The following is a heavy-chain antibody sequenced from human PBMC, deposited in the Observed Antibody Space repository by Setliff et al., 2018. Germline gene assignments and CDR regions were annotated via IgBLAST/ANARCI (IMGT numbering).Heavy chain of an antibody. CDR2: ISSSSSYI. CDR1: GFTFSSYS. V-gene: IGHV3-21*04. CDR3: AREGVDIRSSTDYRYYMDV. Sequence: GGSLRLSCAASGFTFSSYSMNWVRQAPGKGLEWVSSISSSSSYIYYADSVKGRFTISRDNAKNSLYLQMSSLRTEDTAVYYCAREGVDIRSSTDYRYYMDVWGKGTTVTVSS. J-gene: IGHJ6*03. D-gene: IGHD5-12*01.